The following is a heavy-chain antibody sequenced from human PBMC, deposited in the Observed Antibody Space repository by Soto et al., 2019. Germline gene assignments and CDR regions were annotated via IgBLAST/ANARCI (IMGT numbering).Heavy chain of an antibody. Sequence: GGSLRLSCAASGFTFSSYSMNWVRQAPGKGLEWVSSISSSSSYIYYADSVKGRFTISRDNAKNSLYLQMNSLRAEDTAVYYCARDRPMYYYDSSGSHWGQGTLVTLSS. V-gene: IGHV3-21*01. CDR2: ISSSSSYI. CDR3: ARDRPMYYYDSSGSH. J-gene: IGHJ4*02. CDR1: GFTFSSYS. D-gene: IGHD3-22*01.